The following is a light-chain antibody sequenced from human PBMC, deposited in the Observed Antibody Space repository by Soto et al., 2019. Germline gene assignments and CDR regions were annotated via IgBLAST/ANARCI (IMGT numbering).Light chain of an antibody. CDR1: QSVSSW. J-gene: IGKJ4*01. Sequence: DIQMTQSPSTLSASVGDRVTITCRASQSVSSWLAWYQQKPGKAPKLLIYKASSLESGVPSRPSGSGSGTEFTLTISSLQPDDFATYYCQHYNIYPLTFGGGTKVEIK. V-gene: IGKV1-5*03. CDR3: QHYNIYPLT. CDR2: KAS.